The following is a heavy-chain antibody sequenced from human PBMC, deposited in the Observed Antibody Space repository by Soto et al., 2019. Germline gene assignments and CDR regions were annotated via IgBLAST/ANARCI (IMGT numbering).Heavy chain of an antibody. Sequence: LSLTCAVYGGSFSGYYWSWIRQPPGKGLEWIGEINHSGSTNYNPSLKSRVTISVDTSKNQFSLKLSSVTAADTAVYYCARVARLYCTNGVCYPGYYGMDVWGQGTTVT. CDR1: GGSFSGYY. J-gene: IGHJ6*02. CDR3: ARVARLYCTNGVCYPGYYGMDV. V-gene: IGHV4-34*01. D-gene: IGHD2-8*01. CDR2: INHSGST.